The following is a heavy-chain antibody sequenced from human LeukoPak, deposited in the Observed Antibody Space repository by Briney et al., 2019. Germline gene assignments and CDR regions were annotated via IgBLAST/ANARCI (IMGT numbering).Heavy chain of an antibody. CDR3: AKRPVSAIVGATTLDY. V-gene: IGHV3-33*06. CDR1: GFTFSSYG. CDR2: IWYDGSNE. Sequence: PGGSLRLSCAASGFTFSSYGMHWVRQAPGKGLEWVAVIWYDGSNEYYADSVKGRFTISRDNSKNTVYLQMNSLRVEDTAVYYCAKRPVSAIVGATTLDYWGQGTLVTVSS. J-gene: IGHJ4*02. D-gene: IGHD1-26*01.